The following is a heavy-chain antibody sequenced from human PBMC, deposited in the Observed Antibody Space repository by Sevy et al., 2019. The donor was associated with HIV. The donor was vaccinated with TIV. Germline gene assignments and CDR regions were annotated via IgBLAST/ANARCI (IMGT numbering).Heavy chain of an antibody. J-gene: IGHJ4*02. CDR1: GYTFTSYD. CDR2: MNPNSGNT. Sequence: ASVKVSCKASGYTFTSYDINWVRQATGQGLEWMGWMNPNSGNTGYAQKFQGRVTITRNTSISTAYMELSSLRSEDTAVYYCARVKRGRLATTLDYWGQGTLVTVSS. D-gene: IGHD5-12*01. CDR3: ARVKRGRLATTLDY. V-gene: IGHV1-8*03.